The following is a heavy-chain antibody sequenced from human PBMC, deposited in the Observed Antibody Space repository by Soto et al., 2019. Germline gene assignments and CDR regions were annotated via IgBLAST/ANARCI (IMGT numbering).Heavy chain of an antibody. CDR1: GGSISSSNW. CDR2: IYHSGST. V-gene: IGHV4-4*02. Sequence: NPSETLSLTCAVSGGSISSSNWWSWVRQPPGKGLEWIGEIYHSGSTNYNPSLKSRVTISVDKSKNQFSLKLSSVTAADTAVYYCAGIPAARVLGRYYCMDVWGQGTTVTVSS. J-gene: IGHJ6*02. CDR3: AGIPAARVLGRYYCMDV. D-gene: IGHD2-2*01.